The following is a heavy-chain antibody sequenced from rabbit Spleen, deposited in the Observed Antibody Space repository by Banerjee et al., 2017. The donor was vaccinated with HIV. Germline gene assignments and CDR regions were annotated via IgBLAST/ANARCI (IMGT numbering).Heavy chain of an antibody. CDR3: ARDTGSSFSTYGMDL. D-gene: IGHD8-1*01. CDR2: IDIGSRDFT. Sequence: EESGGGLVKPGASLTLTCAASGVSFSFSSYMCWVRQAPGKGLEWIACIDIGSRDFTYYANWAKGRFTISKSSSTTVTLQMTSLTVADTGTYFCARDTGSSFSTYGMDLWGQGTLVTVS. J-gene: IGHJ6*01. V-gene: IGHV1S40*01. CDR1: GVSFSFSSY.